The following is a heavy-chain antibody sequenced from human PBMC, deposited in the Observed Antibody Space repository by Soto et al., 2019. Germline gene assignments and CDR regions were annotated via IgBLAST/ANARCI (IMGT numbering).Heavy chain of an antibody. D-gene: IGHD3-10*01. J-gene: IGHJ4*02. Sequence: EVQLVESGGGLVKPGGSLRLSCGVSGFTFSTYSMNWVRQAPGKGLEWVSCISSSSITHYADSVKGRFTISRDNANNSLFLQMNSLRAEDTAVYYCARVRDSLLLGHIDSWGQGTLVTVSA. CDR2: ISSSSIT. CDR1: GFTFSTYS. V-gene: IGHV3-21*02. CDR3: ARVRDSLLLGHIDS.